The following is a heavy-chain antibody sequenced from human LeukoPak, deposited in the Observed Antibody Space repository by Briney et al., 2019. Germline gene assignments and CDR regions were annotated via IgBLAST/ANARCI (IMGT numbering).Heavy chain of an antibody. CDR2: ISGSGAST. CDR3: AKDYYYDSSGYYLRTTFDY. Sequence: TGGSLRLSCAASGFTFSSYAMSWVRQAPGKGLEWVSGISGSGASTYYADSVKGRFTISRDNSKNTLYLQMNSLRAEDTAVYYCAKDYYYDSSGYYLRTTFDYWGQGTLVTVSS. J-gene: IGHJ4*02. CDR1: GFTFSSYA. D-gene: IGHD3-22*01. V-gene: IGHV3-23*01.